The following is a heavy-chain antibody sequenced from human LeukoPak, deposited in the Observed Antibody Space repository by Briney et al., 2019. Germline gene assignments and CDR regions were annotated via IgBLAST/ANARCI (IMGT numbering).Heavy chain of an antibody. J-gene: IGHJ6*03. Sequence: SVKVSCKASGGTFSSYAISWVRQAPGQGLEWMGGIIPIFGTANYAQKFQGRVTITADKSTSTAYMELSSLRSEDTAVYYCARAGPPTYYDILTGYYRVPVRASSMDVWGKGTTVTISS. CDR2: IIPIFGTA. D-gene: IGHD3-9*01. CDR3: ARAGPPTYYDILTGYYRVPVRASSMDV. V-gene: IGHV1-69*06. CDR1: GGTFSSYA.